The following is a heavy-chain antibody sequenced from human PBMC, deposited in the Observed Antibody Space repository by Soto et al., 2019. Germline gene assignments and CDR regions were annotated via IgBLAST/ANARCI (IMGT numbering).Heavy chain of an antibody. CDR2: VKSKIDAGVR. J-gene: IGHJ4*02. D-gene: IGHD5-12*01. CDR3: AKRGVGYSGPGFDY. Sequence: EVQLVESGGGLVKPGGSLRLSCAASGFTFSNAWMSWVRQAPGKGLEWVGRVKSKIDAGVRDYAAPVEGRFTISRDDSRNTLYLQMNNLKSEDTAVYYCAKRGVGYSGPGFDYWGQGMLVTVSS. V-gene: IGHV3-15*01. CDR1: GFTFSNAW.